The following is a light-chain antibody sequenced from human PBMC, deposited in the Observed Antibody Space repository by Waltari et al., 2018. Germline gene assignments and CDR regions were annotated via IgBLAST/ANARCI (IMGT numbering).Light chain of an antibody. V-gene: IGLV2-14*01. Sequence: QSALTQPASVSGSPGRSITISCTGTSSDIGGYKYVSWYQQHPGKAPKLMIYVVSNRPSGVSNRFSGSKSGSTASRTISGLQAEDEADYYCSSYMNSSLVFGAGTKVTVL. CDR3: SSYMNSSLV. CDR2: VVS. J-gene: IGLJ3*02. CDR1: SSDIGGYKY.